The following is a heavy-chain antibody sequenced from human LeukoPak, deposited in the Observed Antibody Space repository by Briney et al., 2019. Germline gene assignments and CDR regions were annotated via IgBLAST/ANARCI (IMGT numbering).Heavy chain of an antibody. CDR1: GFDVSNHY. J-gene: IGHJ4*02. Sequence: GGSLRLSCSASGFDVSNHYLNWVRQAPGKGLEWVSSISSSSSYIYYADSVRGRFTISRDNAKNSLYLQMNSLRAEDTAVYYCACMSRDSSGYYSQRTTDYWGQGTLVTVSS. V-gene: IGHV3-21*01. D-gene: IGHD3-22*01. CDR2: ISSSSSYI. CDR3: ACMSRDSSGYYSQRTTDY.